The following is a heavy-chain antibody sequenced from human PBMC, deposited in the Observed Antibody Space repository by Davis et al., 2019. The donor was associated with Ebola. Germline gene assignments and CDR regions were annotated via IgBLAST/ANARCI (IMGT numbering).Heavy chain of an antibody. Sequence: MPSETLSLTCTVSGGSISSYYWSWIRQPPGKGLEWIGYIYYSGSTNYNPSLKSRVTISVDKSKNQFSLKLSSVTAADTAVYYCARGEGQLVPLDYWGQGTLVTVSS. CDR1: GGSISSYY. D-gene: IGHD6-6*01. CDR3: ARGEGQLVPLDY. J-gene: IGHJ4*02. CDR2: IYYSGST. V-gene: IGHV4-59*12.